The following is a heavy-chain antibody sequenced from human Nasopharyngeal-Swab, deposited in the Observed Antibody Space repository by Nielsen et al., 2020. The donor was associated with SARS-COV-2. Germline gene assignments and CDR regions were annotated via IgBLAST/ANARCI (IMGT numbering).Heavy chain of an antibody. CDR3: ARIAVAGLGYYYYGMDV. CDR1: GDTFSSYA. J-gene: IGHJ6*02. Sequence: SVKVSCKASGDTFSSYAISWVRQAPGQGLEWMGRIIPILGIANYAQKFQGRVTITADKSTSTAYMELSSLRSEDTAVYYCARIAVAGLGYYYYGMDVWGQGTTVTVSS. V-gene: IGHV1-69*04. D-gene: IGHD6-19*01. CDR2: IIPILGIA.